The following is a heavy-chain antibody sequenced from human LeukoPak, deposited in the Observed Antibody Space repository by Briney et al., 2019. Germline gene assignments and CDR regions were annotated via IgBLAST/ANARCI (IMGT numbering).Heavy chain of an antibody. V-gene: IGHV1-69*01. D-gene: IGHD6-25*01. CDR3: ARSGGPRDAFDI. J-gene: IGHJ3*02. CDR2: IIPIFGTA. Sequence: GSSVKVSCKASGGTFSSYAISGVRQAPGQGLEWMGGIIPIFGTANYAQKFQGRVTITADESTSTAYMELSSLRSEDTAVYYCARSGGPRDAFDIWGQGTMVTVSS. CDR1: GGTFSSYA.